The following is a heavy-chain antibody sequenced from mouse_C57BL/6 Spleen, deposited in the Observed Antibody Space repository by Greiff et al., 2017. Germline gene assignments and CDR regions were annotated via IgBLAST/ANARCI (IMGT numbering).Heavy chain of an antibody. CDR1: GFSFNTYA. V-gene: IGHV10-1*01. J-gene: IGHJ4*01. D-gene: IGHD2-4*01. CDR2: IRSKSNNYAT. Sequence: EVQLVESGGGLVQPKGSLKLSCAASGFSFNTYAMNWVRQAPGKGLEWVARIRSKSNNYATYYAESVKDRFTISRDDSESMLYLQMNNLKTEDTAMYYCVSWSYDYDDYYAMDYWGQGTSVTVSS. CDR3: VSWSYDYDDYYAMDY.